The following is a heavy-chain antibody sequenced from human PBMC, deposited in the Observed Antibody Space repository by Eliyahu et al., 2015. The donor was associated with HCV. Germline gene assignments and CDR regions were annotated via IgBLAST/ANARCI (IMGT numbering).Heavy chain of an antibody. CDR2: IDPSDSYT. J-gene: IGHJ4*02. CDR1: GXXFTSYW. V-gene: IGHV5-10-1*03. CDR3: ARFTHNIGDLDY. Sequence: EVQLVQSGAXVKKPGESLRISCXGSGXXFTSYWISWVRQMPGKGLEWMGRIDPSDSYTNYSPSFQGHVTISADKSISTAYLQWSSLKASDTAMYYCARFTHNIGDLDYWGQGTLVTVSS. D-gene: IGHD1-1*01.